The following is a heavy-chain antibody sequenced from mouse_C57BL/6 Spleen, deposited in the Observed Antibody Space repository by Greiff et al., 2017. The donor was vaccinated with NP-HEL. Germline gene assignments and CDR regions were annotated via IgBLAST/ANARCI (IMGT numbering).Heavy chain of an antibody. CDR1: GYSFTGYY. Sequence: EVKLMESGPELVKPGASVKISCKASGYSFTGYYMNWVKQSPEKSLEWIGEINPSTGGTTYNQKFKAKATLTVDKSSSTAYMQLKSLTSEDSAVYYCAREGTDYFDYWGQGTTLTVSS. CDR2: INPSTGGT. CDR3: AREGTDYFDY. J-gene: IGHJ2*01. D-gene: IGHD4-1*01. V-gene: IGHV1-42*01.